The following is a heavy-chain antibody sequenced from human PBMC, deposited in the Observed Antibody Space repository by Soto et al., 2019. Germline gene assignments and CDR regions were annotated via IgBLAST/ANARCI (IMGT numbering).Heavy chain of an antibody. CDR2: ISSSSSYI. CDR3: AREADGGSPAGGYYYGMDV. CDR1: GFTFSSYS. V-gene: IGHV3-21*01. Sequence: EVQLVESGGGLVQPGGSLRLSCAASGFTFSSYSMNWVRQAPGKGLEWVSSISSSSSYIYYADSVKGRFTISRDNAKNSLYLQRHSLRAEDTAVDYFAREADGGSPAGGYYYGMDVWGQGTTVTLSS. J-gene: IGHJ6*02. D-gene: IGHD2-15*01.